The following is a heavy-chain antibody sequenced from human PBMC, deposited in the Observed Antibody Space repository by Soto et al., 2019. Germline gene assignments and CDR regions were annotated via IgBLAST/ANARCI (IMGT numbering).Heavy chain of an antibody. CDR2: IDPSDSYT. CDR3: ARLRIDYYESSGSRNCFHP. D-gene: IGHD3-22*01. J-gene: IGHJ5*02. Sequence: PGESLKVSCKGSGYSFTRYWISWVRQMPGKGLEWMGRIDPSDSYTNYSPSFQGHVTISADKSISTAYLQWSSLKASDTAMYYCARLRIDYYESSGSRNCFHPSGQGILVTGSS. CDR1: GYSFTRYW. V-gene: IGHV5-10-1*01.